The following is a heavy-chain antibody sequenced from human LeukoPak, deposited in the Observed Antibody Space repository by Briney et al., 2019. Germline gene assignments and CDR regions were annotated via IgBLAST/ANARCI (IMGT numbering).Heavy chain of an antibody. J-gene: IGHJ4*02. D-gene: IGHD3-10*01. CDR1: GFTFDDYA. V-gene: IGHV3-9*03. Sequence: GGSLRLSCAASGFTFDDYAMHWVRQAPGKGLEWVSGISWNSGSIGYADSVKGRLTISRDNAKNSLYLQMNSLRAEDMALYYCAKEKWPWFGESGEGYFDYWGQGTLVTVSS. CDR2: ISWNSGSI. CDR3: AKEKWPWFGESGEGYFDY.